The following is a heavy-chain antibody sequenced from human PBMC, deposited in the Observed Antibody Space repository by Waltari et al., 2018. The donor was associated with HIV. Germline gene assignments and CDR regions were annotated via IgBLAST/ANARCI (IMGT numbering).Heavy chain of an antibody. CDR2: IYYNENT. CDR3: ARSRHDYYDSSGYYRGAFDI. J-gene: IGHJ3*02. V-gene: IGHV4-30-4*08. Sequence: QVQLQESGPGLVKPSQTLSLTCTVSGGSVSSSDSYWNWIRQPPGKGLEWIGYIYYNENTYYNPSLKSRLTISLDRSKSQFSLKLSSVTAADTVVYYCARSRHDYYDSSGYYRGAFDIWGQGTMVPVSS. CDR1: GGSVSSSDSY. D-gene: IGHD3-22*01.